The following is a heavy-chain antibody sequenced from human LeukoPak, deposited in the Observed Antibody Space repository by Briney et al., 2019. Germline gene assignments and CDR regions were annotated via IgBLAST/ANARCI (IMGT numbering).Heavy chain of an antibody. D-gene: IGHD6-19*01. J-gene: IGHJ3*02. V-gene: IGHV4-34*01. CDR3: ARKEQWLPHDAFDI. CDR1: GGSFSGYY. CDR2: INHSGST. Sequence: SEALSLTCAVYGGSFSGYYWSWIRQPPGKGLEWIGEINHSGSTNYNPSLKSRVTISVDTSKNQFSLKLSSVTAADTAVYYCARKEQWLPHDAFDIWGQGTMVTVSS.